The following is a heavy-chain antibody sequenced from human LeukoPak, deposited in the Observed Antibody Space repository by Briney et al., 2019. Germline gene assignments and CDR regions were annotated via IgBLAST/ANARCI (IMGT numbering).Heavy chain of an antibody. CDR1: GGSISSGGYY. V-gene: IGHV4-61*08. CDR2: IYYSGST. Sequence: PSETLSLTCTVSGGSISSGGYYWSWIRQHPGKGLEWIGYIYYSGSTYYNPSLKSRVTISGDTSKNQFSLKLSSVTAAETAVYYCAGHRSGWSYVFDIWGQGTMVTVSS. J-gene: IGHJ3*02. CDR3: AGHRSGWSYVFDI. D-gene: IGHD6-19*01.